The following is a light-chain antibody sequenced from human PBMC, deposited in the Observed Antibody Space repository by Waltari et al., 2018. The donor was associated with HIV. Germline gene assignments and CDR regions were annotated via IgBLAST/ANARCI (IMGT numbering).Light chain of an antibody. CDR1: QGIRND. CDR3: LQDYNYPLT. CDR2: TAS. Sequence: AIQMTQYPSSLSASVGDSVTITCHANQGIRNDLGWFQHKPGKAPKVLIYTASCLKRGVPTRFSGSGSGTDVTLTISNLQPEDFATYYCLQDYNYPLTFCQGTKVEIK. V-gene: IGKV1-6*01. J-gene: IGKJ1*01.